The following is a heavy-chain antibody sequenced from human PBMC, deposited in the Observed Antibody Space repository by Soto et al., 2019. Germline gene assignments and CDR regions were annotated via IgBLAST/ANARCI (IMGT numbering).Heavy chain of an antibody. D-gene: IGHD3-3*01. Sequence: SETLSLTCAVYGGSFSGYYWSWIRQPPGKGLEWIGEINHSGSTNYNPSLKSRVTISVDTSKNQFSLKLSSVTAADTAVYYCARGFLEWLGYYYYGMDVWGQGTTVTVSS. CDR2: INHSGST. CDR3: ARGFLEWLGYYYYGMDV. V-gene: IGHV4-34*01. J-gene: IGHJ6*02. CDR1: GGSFSGYY.